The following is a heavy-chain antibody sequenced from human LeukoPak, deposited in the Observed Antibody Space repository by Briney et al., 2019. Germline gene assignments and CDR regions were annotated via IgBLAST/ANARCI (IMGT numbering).Heavy chain of an antibody. D-gene: IGHD6-13*01. V-gene: IGHV6-1*01. CDR2: TYYRSKWYN. CDR1: GDSVSSNSAA. Sequence: SHTLSLTCAISGDSVSSNSAAWNWIRQSPSRGLEWLGRTYYRSKWYNDYAVSVKSRITINPDTSKNQFSLQLNSVTPEDTAVYYCAREGSSWPYYYYYMDVWGKGTTVTVSS. CDR3: AREGSSWPYYYYYMDV. J-gene: IGHJ6*03.